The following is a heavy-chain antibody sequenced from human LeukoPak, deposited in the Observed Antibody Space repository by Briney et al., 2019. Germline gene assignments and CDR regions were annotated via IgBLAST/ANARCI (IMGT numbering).Heavy chain of an antibody. V-gene: IGHV3-7*01. CDR1: GFTFSSYW. CDR2: IKQDGSDK. Sequence: GGSLRLSCAASGFTFSSYWMSWVRQVPGKGLEWVANIKQDGSDKYYVDSVKGGFTISRDNAKNSLFLQINSLRAEDTAVYYCARGGGRTPDYWGQGTLVTVSS. D-gene: IGHD1-26*01. J-gene: IGHJ4*02. CDR3: ARGGGRTPDY.